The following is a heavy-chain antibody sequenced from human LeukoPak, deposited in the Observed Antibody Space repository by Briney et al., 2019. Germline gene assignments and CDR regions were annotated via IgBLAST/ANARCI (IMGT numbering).Heavy chain of an antibody. J-gene: IGHJ4*02. D-gene: IGHD3-9*01. CDR1: GYSFGNYW. Sequence: GESLKISCKGSGYSFGNYWIGWVRQMPGKGLEWVGIILPGNSDTRYSPSFQGQVTMSADKSISTAYLQWSSLKAADTAMYYCARQYYDILTDPNYFDSWGQGTLVTVSS. V-gene: IGHV5-51*01. CDR2: ILPGNSDT. CDR3: ARQYYDILTDPNYFDS.